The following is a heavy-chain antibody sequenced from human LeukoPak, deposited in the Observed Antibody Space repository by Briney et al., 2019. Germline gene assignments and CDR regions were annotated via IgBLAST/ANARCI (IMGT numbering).Heavy chain of an antibody. D-gene: IGHD3-10*01. V-gene: IGHV3-30-3*01. CDR3: ASANYYGSGTYYNAPFDY. Sequence: GGSLRLSCAASGFTFSSYAMHWVRQAPGKGLEWVAVISYDGSNKYYADSVKGRFTISRDNSKNTLYLQMNSLRAEDTAGYYCASANYYGSGTYYNAPFDYWGQGTLVSDSS. CDR1: GFTFSSYA. CDR2: ISYDGSNK. J-gene: IGHJ4*02.